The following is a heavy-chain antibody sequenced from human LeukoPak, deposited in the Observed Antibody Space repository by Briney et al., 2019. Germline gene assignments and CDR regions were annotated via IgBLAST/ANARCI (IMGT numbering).Heavy chain of an antibody. CDR2: ISTSGGTT. D-gene: IGHD6-19*01. CDR1: GFTFSSYV. CDR3: AKTMYTSDGYRGFDY. V-gene: IGHV3-23*01. Sequence: GGSLRLSCAASGFTFSSYVMNWVRLAPGKGLEWVSVISTSGGTTYYADSVKGRFTMSRDNSKNTLYLQMNSLRAEDTAVYYCAKTMYTSDGYRGFDYWGQETLFTVSS. J-gene: IGHJ4*02.